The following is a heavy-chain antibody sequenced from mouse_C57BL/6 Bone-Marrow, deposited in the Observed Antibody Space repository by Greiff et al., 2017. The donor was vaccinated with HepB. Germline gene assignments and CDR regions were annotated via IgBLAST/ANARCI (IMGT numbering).Heavy chain of an antibody. V-gene: IGHV1-54*01. CDR1: GYAFTNYL. D-gene: IGHD4-1*02. J-gene: IGHJ3*01. CDR3: ASEARNWEGAWFAD. CDR2: INPGSGGT. Sequence: QVQLKQSGAELVRPGTSVKVSCKASGYAFTNYLIEWVKQRPGQGLEWIGVINPGSGGTNYNEKFKGKATLTADKSSSTAYMQLSSLTSEDSAVYSCASEARNWEGAWFADWGPGTPVTVAA.